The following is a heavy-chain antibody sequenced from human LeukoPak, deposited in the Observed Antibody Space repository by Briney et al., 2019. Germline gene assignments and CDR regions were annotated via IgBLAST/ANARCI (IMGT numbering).Heavy chain of an antibody. J-gene: IGHJ4*02. CDR3: GRAISGSIDY. Sequence: SETLSLTCAVSGGSISSGGYSWSWIRQPPGKGLEWIGYIYHSGSTYYNPSLKSRVTISVDRSKSQFSLKLSSVTAADTAVYYCGRAISGSIDYWGQGTLVSVSS. CDR2: IYHSGST. D-gene: IGHD3-10*01. CDR1: GGSISSGGYS. V-gene: IGHV4-30-2*01.